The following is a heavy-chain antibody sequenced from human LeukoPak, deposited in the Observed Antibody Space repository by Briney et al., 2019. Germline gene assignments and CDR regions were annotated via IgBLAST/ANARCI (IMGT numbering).Heavy chain of an antibody. Sequence: SETLSLTCTVSGGSISSYYWSWIRQPPGKGLEWIGYIYYSGSTNYNPSLKNRVTISVDTSKNQFSLKLSSVTAADTAVYYCASTNYYDSSGYYRPYYYYGMDVWGQGTTVTVSS. J-gene: IGHJ6*02. V-gene: IGHV4-59*01. CDR2: IYYSGST. D-gene: IGHD3-22*01. CDR3: ASTNYYDSSGYYRPYYYYGMDV. CDR1: GGSISSYY.